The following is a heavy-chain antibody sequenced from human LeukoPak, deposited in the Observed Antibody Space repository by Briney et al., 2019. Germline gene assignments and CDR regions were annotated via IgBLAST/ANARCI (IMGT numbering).Heavy chain of an antibody. J-gene: IGHJ4*02. V-gene: IGHV3-23*01. CDR3: AKPYSSSWYRFDY. Sequence: PGGTLRLSCAASGFTFSSYGMSWVRQAPGKGLEWVSAISGSGGSTYYADSVKGRFTISRDNSKNTLYLQMNSLRAEDTAVYYCAKPYSSSWYRFDYWGQGTLVTVSS. CDR1: GFTFSSYG. D-gene: IGHD6-13*01. CDR2: ISGSGGST.